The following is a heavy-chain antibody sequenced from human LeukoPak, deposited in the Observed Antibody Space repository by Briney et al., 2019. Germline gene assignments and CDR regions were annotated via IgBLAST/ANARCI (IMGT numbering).Heavy chain of an antibody. CDR3: GINRPGRALDI. CDR1: GYIFTGYY. D-gene: IGHD3-10*01. CDR2: IGPKSGDT. Sequence: ASVKVSFRASGYIFTGYYMHWVRQAPGQGLEWMGWIGPKSGDTSYSQKFQGRVTVTRDTSTSTVYMELSRLRSDDTAVYYCGINRPGRALDIWGQGTMVSVSS. V-gene: IGHV1-2*02. J-gene: IGHJ3*02.